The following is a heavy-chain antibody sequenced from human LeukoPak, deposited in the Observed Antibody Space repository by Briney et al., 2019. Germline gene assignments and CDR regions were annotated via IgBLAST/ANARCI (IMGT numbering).Heavy chain of an antibody. CDR1: GGTFSSYA. V-gene: IGHV1-69*13. D-gene: IGHD2-21*02. CDR3: ARGHNSRAGVTDCCPLGL. CDR2: IIPIFGTA. J-gene: IGHJ4*02. Sequence: SVKVSCKASGGTFSSYAISWVRQAPGQGLEWMGGIIPIFGTANYAQKFQGRVTITADESTSTAYMELSSLRSEDTAVYYCARGHNSRAGVTDCCPLGLWGQGTLVTVS.